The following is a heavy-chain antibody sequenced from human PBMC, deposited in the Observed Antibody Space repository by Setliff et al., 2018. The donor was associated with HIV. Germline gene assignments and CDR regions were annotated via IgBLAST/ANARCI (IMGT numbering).Heavy chain of an antibody. D-gene: IGHD6-19*01. Sequence: PGGSLRLSCTSSGFNFDDFGMAWVRQAPGKGLQWVSGMSWNGDRILYADSVKGRLTISRDNAKNSPYLQMNSLRDEDTALYYCAKNKWLPRNSYYHYMDVWGKGTTVTVS. V-gene: IGHV3-20*04. CDR3: AKNKWLPRNSYYHYMDV. J-gene: IGHJ6*03. CDR2: MSWNGDRI. CDR1: GFNFDDFG.